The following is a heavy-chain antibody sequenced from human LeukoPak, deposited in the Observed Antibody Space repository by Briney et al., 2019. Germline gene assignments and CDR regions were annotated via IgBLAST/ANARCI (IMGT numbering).Heavy chain of an antibody. CDR3: ARGFSGYSSFDH. CDR2: IYNSGST. CDR1: GGSISGYY. Sequence: SETLSLTCTVSGGSISGYYWSWIRQPPGEGLEWIGYIYNSGSTNSSPYLKSRVTISVDTSKDQFSLKLRSGVAAYTAMYHCARGFSGYSSFDHWGQGTLVMVSA. J-gene: IGHJ4*02. D-gene: IGHD3-22*01. V-gene: IGHV4-59*01.